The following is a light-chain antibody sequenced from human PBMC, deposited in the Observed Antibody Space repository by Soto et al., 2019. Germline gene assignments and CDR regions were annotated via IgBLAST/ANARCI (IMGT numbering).Light chain of an antibody. Sequence: QSVLTQPPSVSAAPGQKVTISCSGSSSNIGNNYVSWYQQLPGTAPKLLIYENNNRPPGIPDRFSGSKSGTSATLGITGLQTGDEADYYCETWDSSLSAGVFGGGTKLTVL. CDR3: ETWDSSLSAGV. V-gene: IGLV1-51*02. CDR2: ENN. J-gene: IGLJ3*02. CDR1: SSNIGNNY.